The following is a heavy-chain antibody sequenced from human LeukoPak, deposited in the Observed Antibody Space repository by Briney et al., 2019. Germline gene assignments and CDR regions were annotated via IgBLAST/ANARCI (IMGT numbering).Heavy chain of an antibody. V-gene: IGHV3-23*01. CDR1: GFTFSSYA. D-gene: IGHD3-22*01. J-gene: IGHJ4*02. CDR3: AKSKAPEYYDSSGWPFDY. CDR2: ISGSGGST. Sequence: GGSLRLSCAASGFTFSSYAMSWVRQAPGKGLEWVSAISGSGGSTYYADSVKGRFTISRDNSKNTLYLQMNSLRAEDTAAYYCAKSKAPEYYDSSGWPFDYWGQGTLVTVSS.